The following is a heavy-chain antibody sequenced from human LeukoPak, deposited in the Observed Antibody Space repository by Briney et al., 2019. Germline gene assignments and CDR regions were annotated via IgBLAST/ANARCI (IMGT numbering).Heavy chain of an antibody. J-gene: IGHJ4*02. CDR3: AKGKDSYNPVDY. CDR2: ISWDGGST. D-gene: IGHD1-1*01. V-gene: IGHV3-43*01. CDR1: GFTFDDYT. Sequence: GGSLRLSCAASGFTFDDYTMHWVRQAPGKGLEWVSLISWDGGSTYYADSVKGRFTISRDNSKNSLYLQMNSLRTEDTALYYCAKGKDSYNPVDYWGQGTLVTVSS.